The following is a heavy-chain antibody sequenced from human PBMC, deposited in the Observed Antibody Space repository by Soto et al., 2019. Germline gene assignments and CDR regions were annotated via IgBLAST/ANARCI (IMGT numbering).Heavy chain of an antibody. CDR3: AKDRQYSSSWFPFDY. J-gene: IGHJ4*02. Sequence: EVQLVESGGGLVKPGGSLRLSCAASGFTFSSFAMTWVRQAPGKGLEWVSVISGSGGTTYYADSVKGRFTISRDNSKNTLYLQMNSLRAEDTAVYYCAKDRQYSSSWFPFDYWGQGTLVTVSS. V-gene: IGHV3-23*04. CDR2: ISGSGGTT. D-gene: IGHD6-13*01. CDR1: GFTFSSFA.